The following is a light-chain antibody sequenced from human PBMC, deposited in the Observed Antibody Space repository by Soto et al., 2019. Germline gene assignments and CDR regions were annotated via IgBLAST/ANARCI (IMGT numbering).Light chain of an antibody. Sequence: QSVLTQPASVSGSPGQSITISCTGSSSDAGAYNFVSWYQHHPGRAPKLIPYEVTTRPSGVSSRFSGSKSGNTASLTISGLQADDEATYYCSSYTSTNTPYVFGTGTKVTVL. V-gene: IGLV2-14*01. J-gene: IGLJ1*01. CDR3: SSYTSTNTPYV. CDR1: SSDAGAYNF. CDR2: EVT.